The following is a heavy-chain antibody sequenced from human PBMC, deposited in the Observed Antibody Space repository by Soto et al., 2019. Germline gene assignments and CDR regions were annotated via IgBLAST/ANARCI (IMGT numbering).Heavy chain of an antibody. CDR1: GYTFTSYA. D-gene: IGHD3-10*01. CDR3: AGDARGAGTGTYVH. J-gene: IGHJ4*02. Sequence: QVQLVQSGAEVKKPGASVKVSCKASGYTFTSYAIHWVRQAPGQRLEWMGWINAGNGNTKYSQKFQGRVTITRDTSAGTAYMELGSLRSEDTAVYYCAGDARGAGTGTYVHWGEGALVTVSA. CDR2: INAGNGNT. V-gene: IGHV1-3*01.